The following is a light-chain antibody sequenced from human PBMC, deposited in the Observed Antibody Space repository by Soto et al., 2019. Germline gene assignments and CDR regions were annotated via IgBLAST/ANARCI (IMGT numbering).Light chain of an antibody. Sequence: EIVLTQSPATLSLSPGERATLSCRASQSVSSYLAWYQQKSGQAPRLLIYDASNRATGIPARFSGSGSGTDFTLTISSLEPEDFAVYYCQQRSNWLTVGGGTKVELK. J-gene: IGKJ4*01. CDR2: DAS. V-gene: IGKV3-11*01. CDR1: QSVSSY. CDR3: QQRSNWLT.